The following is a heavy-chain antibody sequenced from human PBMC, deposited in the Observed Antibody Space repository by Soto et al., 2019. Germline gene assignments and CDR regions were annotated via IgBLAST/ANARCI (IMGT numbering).Heavy chain of an antibody. V-gene: IGHV5-51*01. Sequence: PGESLKISCKGFGYSFAVYWIAWVRQMPGKGLEWMGIIYPGDSDTKYSPSFEGQVTISADKSISTAYLQWSSLEASDTAMYYCARQDGFGLYHFGYWGQGALVTVSS. D-gene: IGHD3-10*01. CDR2: IYPGDSDT. J-gene: IGHJ4*02. CDR3: ARQDGFGLYHFGY. CDR1: GYSFAVYW.